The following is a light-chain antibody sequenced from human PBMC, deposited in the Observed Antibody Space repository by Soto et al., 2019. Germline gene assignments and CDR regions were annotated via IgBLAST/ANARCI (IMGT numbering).Light chain of an antibody. V-gene: IGKV4-1*01. CDR3: QQYSGTPT. Sequence: DIVMTQSPDSLAVSLGERATFNCKSSQRVLCVSNSNLCLSWYQQNPGQPPKLLVYWASTRESGVPDRFSGSGSGTDFTLTISSLQAEDVAVYYCQQYSGTPTFGQGTKVDIK. CDR1: QRVLCVSNSNLC. J-gene: IGKJ1*01. CDR2: WAS.